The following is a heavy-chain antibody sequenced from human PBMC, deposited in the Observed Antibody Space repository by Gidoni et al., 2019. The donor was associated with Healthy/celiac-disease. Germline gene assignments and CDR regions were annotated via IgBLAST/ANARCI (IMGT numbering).Heavy chain of an antibody. CDR1: GFTFYEFA. Sequence: LRPSCAAPGFTFYEFAIPWGPRTPGKGLEWVSGISWNSGSIGYADSVKGRFTISRDNAKNSLYLQMNSLRAEDTALYYCAKDRGRPYYDFWSGYYDYYYYYGMDLWGQGTTVTVSS. CDR2: ISWNSGSI. V-gene: IGHV3-9*01. CDR3: AKDRGRPYYDFWSGYYDYYYYYGMDL. J-gene: IGHJ6*02. D-gene: IGHD3-3*01.